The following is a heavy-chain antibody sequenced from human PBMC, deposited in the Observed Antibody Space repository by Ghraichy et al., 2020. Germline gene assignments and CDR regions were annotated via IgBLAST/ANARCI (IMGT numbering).Heavy chain of an antibody. Sequence: SCAASGFTFDDYAMHWVRQAPGKGLEWVSGISWNSGSIGYADSVKGRFTISRDNAKNSLYLQMNSLRAEDTALYYCAKDLNAGDLGIFDYWGQGTLVTVSS. J-gene: IGHJ4*02. CDR2: ISWNSGSI. D-gene: IGHD4-17*01. CDR3: AKDLNAGDLGIFDY. V-gene: IGHV3-9*01. CDR1: GFTFDDYA.